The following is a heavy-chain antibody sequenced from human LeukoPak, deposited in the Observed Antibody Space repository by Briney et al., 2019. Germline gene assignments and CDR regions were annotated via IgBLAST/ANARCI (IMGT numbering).Heavy chain of an antibody. CDR2: IYYSGST. Sequence: SETLSLACTVSGGSISSYYWSWIRQPPGQGLEWIGYIYYSGSTNYNPSLKSRVTISVDTSKNQFSLKLSSVTAADTAVYYCARLTNMEKDVTPTYYMDVWGKGTTVTVSS. CDR3: ARLTNMEKDVTPTYYMDV. V-gene: IGHV4-59*01. J-gene: IGHJ6*03. CDR1: GGSISSYY. D-gene: IGHD2-8*01.